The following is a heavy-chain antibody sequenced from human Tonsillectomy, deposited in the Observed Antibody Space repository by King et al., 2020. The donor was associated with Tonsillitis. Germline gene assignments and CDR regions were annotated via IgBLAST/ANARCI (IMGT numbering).Heavy chain of an antibody. V-gene: IGHV3-7*01. CDR3: ARDSSPALSGSWYDAFDI. D-gene: IGHD2-15*01. Sequence: VQLVESGGGLVQPGGSLRLSCAASGFTFSTYWLTWVRQAPGKGLEWVANINRDGSETYYVDSVKGRFTVSRDNAKNSPYLQMNSLRAEDTAIYYCARDSSPALSGSWYDAFDIWGQGTMVTVSS. CDR1: GFTFSTYW. J-gene: IGHJ3*02. CDR2: INRDGSET.